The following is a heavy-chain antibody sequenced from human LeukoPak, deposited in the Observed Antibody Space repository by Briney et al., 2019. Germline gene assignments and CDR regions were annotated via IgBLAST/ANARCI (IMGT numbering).Heavy chain of an antibody. CDR3: ASSVLYSSTWAFDY. V-gene: IGHV3-53*01. D-gene: IGHD6-13*01. CDR1: GFTVSSNY. Sequence: PGGSLRLSCAASGFTVSSNYLTWVRRVSGKGLEWVSVIYSGGSTYYADSVKGRFTISRDNSRNTLYLQLNSLRAEDTAVYFCASSVLYSSTWAFDYWGQGTLVTVSS. J-gene: IGHJ4*02. CDR2: IYSGGST.